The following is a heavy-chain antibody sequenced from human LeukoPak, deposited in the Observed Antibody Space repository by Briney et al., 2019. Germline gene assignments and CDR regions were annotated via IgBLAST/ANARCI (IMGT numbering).Heavy chain of an antibody. CDR3: ARDRRPMSSLRYFDWLRIFDP. Sequence: GASVKVSCKASGYTFTSYGISWVRQAPGQGLEWMGWISAYNGNTNYAQKLQGRVTMTTDTSTSTAYMELRSLRSDDTAVYYCARDRRPMSSLRYFDWLRIFDPWGQGTLVTVSS. CDR2: ISAYNGNT. J-gene: IGHJ5*02. V-gene: IGHV1-18*01. D-gene: IGHD3-9*01. CDR1: GYTFTSYG.